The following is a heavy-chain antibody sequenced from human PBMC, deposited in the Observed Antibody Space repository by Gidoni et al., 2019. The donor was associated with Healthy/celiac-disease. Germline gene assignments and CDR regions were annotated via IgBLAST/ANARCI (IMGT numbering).Heavy chain of an antibody. CDR3: ARDYGGDHDAFDI. J-gene: IGHJ3*02. D-gene: IGHD3-16*01. Sequence: QVQLVQSGAEVKKPGASVKVSCKASGSTFTSYYMHWVRQAPGQGLEWMGIINPSGGSTSYAQKFQGRVTMTRDTSTSTVYMELSSLRSEDTAVYYCARDYGGDHDAFDIWGQGTMVTVSS. CDR1: GSTFTSYY. V-gene: IGHV1-46*01. CDR2: INPSGGST.